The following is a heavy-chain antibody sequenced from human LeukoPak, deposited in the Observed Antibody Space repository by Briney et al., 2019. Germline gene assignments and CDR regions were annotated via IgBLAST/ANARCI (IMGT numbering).Heavy chain of an antibody. CDR3: AREGPVGTDDF. V-gene: IGHV1-69*13. CDR2: SVPILGTT. CDR1: GGTFSSYS. J-gene: IGHJ4*02. Sequence: ASVTVSCKTSGGTFSSYSNSGVRQAPGQGLDWMGGSVPILGTTNVAQRFQGRLTLTADESTSTAYMELSGLRPEDTAVYYCAREGPVGTDDFWGQGTLVTVS.